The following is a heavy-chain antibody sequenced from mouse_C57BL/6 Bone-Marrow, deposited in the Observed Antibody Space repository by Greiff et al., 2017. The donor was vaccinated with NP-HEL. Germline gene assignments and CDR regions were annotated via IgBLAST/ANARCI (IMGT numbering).Heavy chain of an antibody. Sequence: EVKVVESGGGLVKPGGSLKLSCAASGFTFSDYGMHWVRQAPEKGLEWVAYISSGSSTIYYADTVKGRFTISRDNANNTLFLQMTSLRSEDTAVYYCARRGYDNYFDGWGQGTTLTVA. CDR2: ISSGSSTI. J-gene: IGHJ2*01. CDR1: GFTFSDYG. D-gene: IGHD2-2*01. V-gene: IGHV5-17*01. CDR3: ARRGYDNYFDG.